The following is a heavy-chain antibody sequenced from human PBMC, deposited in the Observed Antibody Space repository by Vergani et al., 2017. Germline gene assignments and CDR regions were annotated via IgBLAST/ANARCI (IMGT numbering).Heavy chain of an antibody. J-gene: IGHJ4*02. D-gene: IGHD3-22*01. V-gene: IGHV1-69*18. CDR2: IIPIFGTA. CDR1: GGTFSSYA. Sequence: QVQLVQSGAEVKKPGSSVKVSCKASGGTFSSYAISWVRQAPGQGLEWMGRIIPIFGTANYAQKFQGRVTITADESTSTAYMELSSLRSEDTAVYDCARESTINYYDSSGYDPGLFDYWGQGTLVTVSS. CDR3: ARESTINYYDSSGYDPGLFDY.